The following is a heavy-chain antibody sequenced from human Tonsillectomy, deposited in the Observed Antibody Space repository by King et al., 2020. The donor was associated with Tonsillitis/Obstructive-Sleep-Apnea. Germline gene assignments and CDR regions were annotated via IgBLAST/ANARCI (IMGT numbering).Heavy chain of an antibody. D-gene: IGHD2-2*01. V-gene: IGHV3-15*01. CDR3: TTEIVCSGTSCSGRAFDI. CDR1: GFIFTDAW. Sequence: VQLVESGGGLVKPGGSLRLSCVASGFIFTDAWMSWVRQEPGKGLEWVGRIKSKIDTGTADYAAPVKGRFTISRDDSKNTMYLQMSSLKIEDQGMYYCTTEIVCSGTSCSGRAFDIWGQGTRVTVSS. J-gene: IGHJ3*02. CDR2: IKSKIDTGTA.